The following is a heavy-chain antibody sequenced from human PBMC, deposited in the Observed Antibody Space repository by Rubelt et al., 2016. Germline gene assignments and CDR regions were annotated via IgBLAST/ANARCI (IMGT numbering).Heavy chain of an antibody. CDR3: ARRYYDSSGYYCGAFDI. D-gene: IGHD3-22*01. J-gene: IGHJ3*02. CDR1: GGSFSGYY. CDR2: INHSGRT. V-gene: IGHV4-34*01. Sequence: QVQLQQWGAGLLKPSETLSLTCAVYGGSFSGYYWSWIRQPPGKGLEWIGEINHSGRTNSNPSLKRRVTIVGDTSKNRCSRKLSSVTAADTAVYYCARRYYDSSGYYCGAFDIWGQGTMVTVSS.